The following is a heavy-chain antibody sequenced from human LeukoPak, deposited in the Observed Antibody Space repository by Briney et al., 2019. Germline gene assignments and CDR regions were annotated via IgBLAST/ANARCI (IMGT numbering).Heavy chain of an antibody. Sequence: GGSLRLSCAASGFEFDDYAMHWVRQAPGKGLEWVSGISWNSGSKGHADSVKGRFTISRDNAKNSLYLQMNSLRPEDTALYYCATGSSSSFYYGMDVWGQGTTVTVSS. V-gene: IGHV3-9*01. D-gene: IGHD6-6*01. CDR2: ISWNSGSK. CDR3: ATGSSSSFYYGMDV. CDR1: GFEFDDYA. J-gene: IGHJ6*02.